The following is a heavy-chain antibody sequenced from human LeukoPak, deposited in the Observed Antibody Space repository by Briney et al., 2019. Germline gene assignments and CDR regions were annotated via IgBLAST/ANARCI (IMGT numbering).Heavy chain of an antibody. CDR1: GGSISSGGYY. Sequence: PSETLSLTCTVSGGSISSGGYYWSWIRQPPGKGLEWIGYIYHSGSTYYNPSLKSRVTISVDTSKNQFSLKLSSVTAADTAVYYCASGGSFHNSVRGAFDIWGQGTMVTVSS. D-gene: IGHD2-15*01. CDR2: IYHSGST. CDR3: ASGGSFHNSVRGAFDI. J-gene: IGHJ3*02. V-gene: IGHV4-30-2*02.